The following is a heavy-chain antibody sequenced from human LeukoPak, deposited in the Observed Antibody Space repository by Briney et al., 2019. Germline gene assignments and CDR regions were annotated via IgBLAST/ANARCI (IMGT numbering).Heavy chain of an antibody. CDR2: ISHSGST. Sequence: SETLSLTCAVYGGSFSGYYWSWIRQPPGKGLEWIGEISHSGSTNYNPSLKGRVTISVDTSKNQFSLKLSSVTAADTAVYYCAAQYSGYVRLDYWGQGTLVTVSS. J-gene: IGHJ4*02. D-gene: IGHD5-12*01. CDR1: GGSFSGYY. V-gene: IGHV4-34*01. CDR3: AAQYSGYVRLDY.